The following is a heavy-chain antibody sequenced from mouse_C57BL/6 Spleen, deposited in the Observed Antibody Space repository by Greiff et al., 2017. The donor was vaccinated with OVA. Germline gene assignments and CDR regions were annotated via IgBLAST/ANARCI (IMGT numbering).Heavy chain of an antibody. CDR3: ARRVYYGHDWFAY. D-gene: IGHD2-2*01. V-gene: IGHV1-50*01. CDR2: IDPSDSYT. Sequence: QVQLQQPGAELVKPGASVKLSCKASGYTFTSYWMQWVKQRPGQGLEWIGEIDPSDSYTNYNQKFKGKATLTVDTSSSTAYMQLSSLTSEDSAVYYCARRVYYGHDWFAYWGQGTLVTVSA. J-gene: IGHJ3*01. CDR1: GYTFTSYW.